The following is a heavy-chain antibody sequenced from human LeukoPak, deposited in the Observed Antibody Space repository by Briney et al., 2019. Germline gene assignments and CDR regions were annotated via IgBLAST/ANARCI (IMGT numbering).Heavy chain of an antibody. D-gene: IGHD3-3*01. Sequence: PSETLSLTCSVSGGSISTSLYCWGWIRQPPGKGLEWIGSICYSGSTHYNPSLKSRVTISVDTSKNQFSLKLSSVTATDTAVYYCARSSATVGILWGQGTRVAVSS. J-gene: IGHJ4*02. V-gene: IGHV4-39*01. CDR3: ARSSATVGIL. CDR1: GGSISTSLYC. CDR2: ICYSGST.